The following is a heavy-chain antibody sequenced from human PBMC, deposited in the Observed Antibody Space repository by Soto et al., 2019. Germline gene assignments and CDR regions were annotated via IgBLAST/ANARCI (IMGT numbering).Heavy chain of an antibody. CDR3: VRGGGGGLFEH. CDR2: ISPKCTFR. V-gene: IGHV3-11*06. Sequence: QVHLVESGGGLVKPGGSLRLSCATSGFPFNDYYMTWIRQAPGKGLEWLSHISPKCTFRNYADSVKGRFTISRDNTESSLFLQMNSLGVDDTAVYSCVRGGGGGLFEHWGQGVLVTVSS. D-gene: IGHD2-21*01. CDR1: GFPFNDYY. J-gene: IGHJ4*02.